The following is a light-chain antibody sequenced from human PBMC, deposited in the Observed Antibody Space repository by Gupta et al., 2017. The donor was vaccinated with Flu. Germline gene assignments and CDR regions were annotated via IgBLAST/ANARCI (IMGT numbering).Light chain of an antibody. CDR3: QQYNNWPPYT. V-gene: IGKV3-15*01. J-gene: IGKJ2*01. Sequence: EVVMTQSPATLSVSPGERATLSCRASQSISSSLAWYQQKPGQAPRLLIYGASTRATGIPARFSGSGSGIEFTLTISSRQSEDFAVYYCQQYNNWPPYTFGQGTSLEIK. CDR1: QSISSS. CDR2: GAS.